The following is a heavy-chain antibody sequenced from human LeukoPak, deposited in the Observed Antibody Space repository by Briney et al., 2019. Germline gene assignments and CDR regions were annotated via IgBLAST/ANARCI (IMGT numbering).Heavy chain of an antibody. J-gene: IGHJ4*02. CDR1: GYTFSTYG. CDR3: GKAFCGGGNSVLIDY. Sequence: GRSLRLSCGASGYTFSTYGMHWVRQTPDKGLEWVAVISDDGSNKHYADSLKGRFTISRDNSKDTLYLQMNSLRPEDTAVYYWGKAFCGGGNSVLIDYWGQGTLVTVSS. V-gene: IGHV3-30*18. CDR2: ISDDGSNK. D-gene: IGHD3-16*01.